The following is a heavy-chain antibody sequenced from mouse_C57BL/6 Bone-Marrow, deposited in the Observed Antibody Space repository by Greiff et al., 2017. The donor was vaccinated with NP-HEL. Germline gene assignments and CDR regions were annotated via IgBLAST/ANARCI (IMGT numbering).Heavy chain of an antibody. CDR3: TRSLDSSGYDYAMDY. CDR1: GFTFSSYA. CDR2: ISSGGDYI. J-gene: IGHJ4*01. D-gene: IGHD3-2*02. V-gene: IGHV5-9-1*02. Sequence: EVQRVESGEGLVKPGGSLKLSCAASGFTFSSYAMSWVRQTPEKRLEWVAYISSGGDYIYYADTVKGRFTISRDNARNTLYLQMSSLKSEDTAMYYCTRSLDSSGYDYAMDYGGQGTSVTVSS.